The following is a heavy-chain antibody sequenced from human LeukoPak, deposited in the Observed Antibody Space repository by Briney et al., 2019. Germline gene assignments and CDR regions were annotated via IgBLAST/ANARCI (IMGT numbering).Heavy chain of an antibody. D-gene: IGHD1-26*01. CDR1: GFTFSSYW. J-gene: IGHJ4*02. CDR2: IASDGSST. Sequence: GGSLRLSCAASGFTFSSYWMNWVRQAPGKGLVWVSRIASDGSSTTYADSVKGRFSISRDNSKNTLYLQMNNLRAGDTAVYYCARRGSYYPFDYWGQGTLVTVSS. CDR3: ARRGSYYPFDY. V-gene: IGHV3-74*01.